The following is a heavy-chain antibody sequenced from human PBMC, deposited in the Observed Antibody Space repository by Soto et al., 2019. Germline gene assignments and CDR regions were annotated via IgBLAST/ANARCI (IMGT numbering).Heavy chain of an antibody. CDR1: GGSISSYY. Sequence: SETLSLTCTVSGGSISSYYWSWIRQPPGKGLEWIGYIYYSGSTNYNPSLKGRVTISVDTSKNQFSLKLSSVTAADTAVYYCARDHYGSLAYGGPGTLVTVFS. V-gene: IGHV4-59*01. D-gene: IGHD3-16*01. CDR2: IYYSGST. CDR3: ARDHYGSLAY. J-gene: IGHJ4*02.